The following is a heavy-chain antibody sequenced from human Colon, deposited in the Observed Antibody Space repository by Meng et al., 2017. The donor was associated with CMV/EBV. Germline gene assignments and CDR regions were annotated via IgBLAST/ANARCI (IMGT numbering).Heavy chain of an antibody. CDR2: ITSSGSTR. CDR1: GFAFNEYY. J-gene: IGHJ5*02. D-gene: IGHD3-10*01. CDR3: ARGRLHGFAA. V-gene: IGHV3-11*04. Sequence: GESLKISCAASGFAFNEYYMSWIRQAPGKELEWVSCITSSGSTRYYADSVKGRFTIFRENAKNSLYLQMNSLTVEDTAVYFCARGRLHGFAAWGQGTLVTVSS.